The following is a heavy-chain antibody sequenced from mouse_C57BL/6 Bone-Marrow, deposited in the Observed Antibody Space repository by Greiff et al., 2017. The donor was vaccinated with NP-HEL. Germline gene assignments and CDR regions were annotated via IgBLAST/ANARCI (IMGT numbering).Heavy chain of an antibody. V-gene: IGHV1-18*01. CDR1: GYTFTDYN. J-gene: IGHJ1*03. CDR3: ARLYYYGSRDWYFDV. CDR2: INPNNGGT. D-gene: IGHD1-1*01. Sequence: VQLQQSGPELVKPGASVKIPCKASGYTFTDYNMDWVKQSHGKSLEWIGDINPNNGGTIYNQKFKGKATLTVDKSSSTAYMELRSLTSEDTAVYYCARLYYYGSRDWYFDVWGTGTTVTVSS.